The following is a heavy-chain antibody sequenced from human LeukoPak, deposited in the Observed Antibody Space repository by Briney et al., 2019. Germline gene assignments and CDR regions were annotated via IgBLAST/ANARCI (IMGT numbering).Heavy chain of an antibody. CDR2: INHDGTEE. V-gene: IGHV3-7*03. D-gene: IGHD5-24*01. Sequence: GGSLRLSCVASGFSFSGYWMTWVRQAPGKGLEWVANINHDGTEEYYLDSVKGRFTISRDNAKNSLYLQMNSLRAEDTALYYCAKDRMATSIYPDYWGQGTLVTVSS. CDR1: GFSFSGYW. J-gene: IGHJ4*02. CDR3: AKDRMATSIYPDY.